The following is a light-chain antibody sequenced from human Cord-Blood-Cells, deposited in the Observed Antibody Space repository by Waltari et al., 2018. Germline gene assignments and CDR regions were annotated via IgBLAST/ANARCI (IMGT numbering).Light chain of an antibody. CDR2: DAF. CDR3: QQFNSYFT. J-gene: IGKJ3*01. CDR1: QGISSA. Sequence: IKWTQIPSSLPASVVDRVTSTCRASQGISSALAWYHQKPGKAPKLLIYDAFGLASGFPSRFSASGVGTDFTLTFSSLQPEDFATYYCQQFNSYFTFGPGTKVDIK. V-gene: IGKV1-13*02.